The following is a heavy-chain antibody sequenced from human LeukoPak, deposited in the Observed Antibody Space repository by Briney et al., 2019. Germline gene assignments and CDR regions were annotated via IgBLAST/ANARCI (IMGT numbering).Heavy chain of an antibody. CDR2: FDPEDGET. V-gene: IGHV1-24*01. D-gene: IGHD3-22*01. CDR1: GYTLTELS. Sequence: ASVKVSCKVSGYTLTELSMHWVRQAPGKGLEWMGGFDPEDGETIYAQKFQGRVTMTEDTSTDTAYMELSSLRSEDTAVYYYATGAPVVVKPAFDYWGQGTLVTVSS. J-gene: IGHJ4*02. CDR3: ATGAPVVVKPAFDY.